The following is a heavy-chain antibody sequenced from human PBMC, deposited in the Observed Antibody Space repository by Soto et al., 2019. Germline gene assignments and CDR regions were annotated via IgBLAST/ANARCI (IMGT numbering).Heavy chain of an antibody. D-gene: IGHD3-22*01. V-gene: IGHV3-23*01. Sequence: GSLRLSCAASGLTFNSYAMSWVRQAPGKGLEWVAAIIGSGGSTYYADSVKGRFTISRDNSKNTLFLQMNSLRAEDTAVYYCAKDSAYYNSRGFDYWGQGTLVTVSS. CDR2: IIGSGGST. J-gene: IGHJ4*02. CDR1: GLTFNSYA. CDR3: AKDSAYYNSRGFDY.